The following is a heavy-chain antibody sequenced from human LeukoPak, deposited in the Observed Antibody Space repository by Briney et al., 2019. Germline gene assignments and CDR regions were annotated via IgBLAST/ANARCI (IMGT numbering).Heavy chain of an antibody. D-gene: IGHD4-23*01. CDR3: ARDEQDGGGFDY. Sequence: SETLSLTCTVSGGSISSGGYYWSWIRQHPGKGLEWIGYIYYSGSTYYNPSLKSRVTISVDTSKNQFSLKLSSVTAADTAVYYCARDEQDGGGFDYWGQGTLVTVSS. J-gene: IGHJ4*02. V-gene: IGHV4-31*03. CDR1: GGSISSGGYY. CDR2: IYYSGST.